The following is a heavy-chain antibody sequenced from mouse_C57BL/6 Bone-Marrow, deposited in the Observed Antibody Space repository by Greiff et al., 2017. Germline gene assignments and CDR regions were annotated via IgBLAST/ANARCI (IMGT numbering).Heavy chain of an antibody. CDR2: IYPRDGST. Sequence: VQLQQSDAELVKPGASVKISCKVSGYTFTDHTIHWMKQRPEPGLEWIGYIYPRDGSTKYNEKFKGKATLAADKSSSTAYMQLNSLTSEDSAVCFCAREAVLRPFAYWGQGTLVTVSA. J-gene: IGHJ3*01. CDR1: GYTFTDHT. CDR3: AREAVLRPFAY. V-gene: IGHV1-78*01. D-gene: IGHD1-2*01.